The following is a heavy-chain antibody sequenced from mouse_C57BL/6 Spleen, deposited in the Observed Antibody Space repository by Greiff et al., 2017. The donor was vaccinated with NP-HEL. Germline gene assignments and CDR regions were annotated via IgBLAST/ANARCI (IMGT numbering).Heavy chain of an antibody. CDR2: INPSSGYT. D-gene: IGHD3-2*02. J-gene: IGHJ3*01. CDR1: GYTFTSYW. CDR3: ARVDSSGPFAY. V-gene: IGHV1-7*01. Sequence: VQGVESGAELAKPGASVKLSCKASGYTFTSYWMHWVQQRPGQGLEWIGYINPSSGYTKYNQKFKDKATLTADKSSSTAYMQLSSLTYEDSAVYYCARVDSSGPFAYWGQVTLVTVSA.